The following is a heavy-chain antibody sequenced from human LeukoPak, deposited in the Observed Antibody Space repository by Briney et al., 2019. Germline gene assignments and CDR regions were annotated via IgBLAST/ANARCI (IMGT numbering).Heavy chain of an antibody. CDR2: IHYSGST. J-gene: IGHJ4*02. Sequence: SETLSLTCTVSGGSVSSGNYYWSWTHQPPGKGVEWIAFIHYSGSTYHNPSLKSRVTVSVDTSKNQFSLKLSSVTAADTAVYYRARGPTVTDEGNFDHWGQGTLVTVSS. D-gene: IGHD4-17*01. CDR3: ARGPTVTDEGNFDH. V-gene: IGHV4-30-4*01. CDR1: GGSVSSGNYY.